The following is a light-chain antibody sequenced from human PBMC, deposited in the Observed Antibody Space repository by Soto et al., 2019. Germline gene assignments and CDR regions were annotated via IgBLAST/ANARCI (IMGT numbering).Light chain of an antibody. CDR2: DAS. J-gene: IGKJ4*01. CDR3: QQRSNGPLT. Sequence: EIVLTQSPATLSLSPGARATLSCRASHSVGSTLAWYQQKPGQAPRLLIYDASNRATGIPARFSGSGSETDFPLTISILEPEDFAFYFCQQRSNGPLTFGGGTKVEIK. CDR1: HSVGST. V-gene: IGKV3-11*01.